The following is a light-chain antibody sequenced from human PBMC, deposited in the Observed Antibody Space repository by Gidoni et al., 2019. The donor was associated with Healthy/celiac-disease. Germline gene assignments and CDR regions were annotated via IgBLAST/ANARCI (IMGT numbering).Light chain of an antibody. CDR1: QSISSY. CDR2: AAS. J-gene: IGKJ1*01. CDR3: QQSYSTPST. Sequence: DIQMTQSPSSLSASVGDRVTITCRAIQSISSYLNWYQQKPGKAPKLLIYAASSLQSGVPSRFSGSGSGTGFTLTISSLQPEDFATYYCQQSYSTPSTFGQWTRVEIK. V-gene: IGKV1-39*01.